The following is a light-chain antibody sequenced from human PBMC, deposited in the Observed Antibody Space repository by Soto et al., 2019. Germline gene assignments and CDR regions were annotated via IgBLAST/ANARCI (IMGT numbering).Light chain of an antibody. CDR1: QSVNSNY. CDR3: QHYDTSPPEFT. CDR2: GAS. V-gene: IGKV3-20*01. J-gene: IGKJ3*01. Sequence: EIVLTQSPGTLSLSPGERATLSCRASQSVNSNYLAWYQHQPGQAPRLLIFGASYRATGNPDRFSGSGSGTDFTLTISRLEPEDFAVYYCQHYDTSPPEFTFGPGTKVDIK.